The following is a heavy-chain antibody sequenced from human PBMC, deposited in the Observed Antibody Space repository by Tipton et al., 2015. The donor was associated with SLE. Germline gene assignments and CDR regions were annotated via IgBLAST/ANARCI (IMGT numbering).Heavy chain of an antibody. J-gene: IGHJ5*02. CDR3: ARDAVDGCRGGAVDA. V-gene: IGHV4-39*07. Sequence: TLSLTCTVSGDSISRSSYCWGWIRQPPGKGLEWIGSICYRGTTYYNPSLKSRVTISVDTSKNQLSLKLRSVTAADTAVYYCARDAVDGCRGGAVDAWGQGTLVTVSS. CDR1: GDSISRSSYC. D-gene: IGHD5-24*01. CDR2: ICYRGTT.